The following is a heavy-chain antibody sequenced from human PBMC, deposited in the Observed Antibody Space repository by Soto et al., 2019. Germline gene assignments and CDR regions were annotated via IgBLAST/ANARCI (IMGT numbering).Heavy chain of an antibody. D-gene: IGHD5-12*01. J-gene: IGHJ4*02. CDR1: GFTFSRNW. CDR3: ASLEWESSGYADY. CDR2: IKRDGSEQ. Sequence: EVQLVESGGGLVQPGGSLRLSCAASGFTFSRNWMSWVRQAPGKGLEWVANIKRDGSEQYYGDSVKGRFTISRDNAKNPLFLQMNSLRADDTAVYYCASLEWESSGYADYWGQGTLVTVSS. V-gene: IGHV3-7*03.